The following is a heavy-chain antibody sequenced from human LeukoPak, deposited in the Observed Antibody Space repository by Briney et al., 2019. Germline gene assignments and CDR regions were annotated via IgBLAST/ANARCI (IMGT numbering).Heavy chain of an antibody. V-gene: IGHV1-18*01. J-gene: IGHJ4*02. CDR3: ARDRAPSYYYDSSDYSRLFDY. CDR1: GYTFTSYG. Sequence: GASVKVSCKASGYTFTSYGISWVRQALGQGLEWMGWISAYNGNTNYAQKLQGRVTMTTDTSTNTAYMELRSLRSDDTAVYYCARDRAPSYYYDSSDYSRLFDYWGQGTLATVSS. D-gene: IGHD3-22*01. CDR2: ISAYNGNT.